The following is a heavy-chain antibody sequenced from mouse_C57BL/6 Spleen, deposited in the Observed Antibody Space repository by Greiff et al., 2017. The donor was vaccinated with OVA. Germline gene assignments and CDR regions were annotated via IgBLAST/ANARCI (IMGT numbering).Heavy chain of an antibody. CDR1: GYAFSSYW. CDR3: ARRDGNHPLYAMDY. Sequence: VKLQESGAELVKPGASVKISCKASGYAFSSYWMNWVKQRPGKGLEWIGQIYPGDGDTNYNGKFKGKATLTADKSSSTAYMQLSSLTSEDSAVYFCARRDGNHPLYAMDYWGQGTSVTVSS. J-gene: IGHJ4*01. D-gene: IGHD2-1*01. CDR2: IYPGDGDT. V-gene: IGHV1-80*01.